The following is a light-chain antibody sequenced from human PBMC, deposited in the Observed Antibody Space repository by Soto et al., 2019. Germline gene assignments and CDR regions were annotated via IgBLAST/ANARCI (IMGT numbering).Light chain of an antibody. CDR2: VTS. CDR3: QQGKSFPLT. CDR1: ESLSNW. V-gene: IGKV1-12*01. Sequence: DIQMTQSPSSVSASVGDRVTITSRASESLSNWLAWYQQTKGKPPKVLISVTSTLHSGVPSRFRGSGSGADFTLPVSRLQPEDSYTYYCQQGKSFPLTFGGGTKVDIK. J-gene: IGKJ4*01.